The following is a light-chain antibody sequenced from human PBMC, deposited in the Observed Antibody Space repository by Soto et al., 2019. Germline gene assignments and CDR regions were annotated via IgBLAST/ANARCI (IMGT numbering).Light chain of an antibody. J-gene: IGKJ4*01. Sequence: EFVLTQSPGTLSFSPGERATLSCRASQTVRNNYLAWYQQKPGQAPRLLIYGASTRVTGIPARFSGSGSGTDFTLTISSLQSEDFAVYYCQQYNNWPRGFGGGTKVDIK. V-gene: IGKV3-15*01. CDR1: QTVRNN. CDR3: QQYNNWPRG. CDR2: GAS.